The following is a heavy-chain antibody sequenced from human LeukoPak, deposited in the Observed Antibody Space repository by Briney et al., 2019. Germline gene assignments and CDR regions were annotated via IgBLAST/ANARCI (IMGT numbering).Heavy chain of an antibody. Sequence: TGGSLRHSCAASGFTFSSYGMHWVRQAPGKGLESVAFIRYDGSNKYYADSVKGRFTISRDNSKNTLYLQMNSLRAEDTAVYYCAKSPGYFSSTSCYRKDYFDYWGQGTLVTVSS. D-gene: IGHD2-2*02. CDR2: IRYDGSNK. V-gene: IGHV3-30*02. CDR3: AKSPGYFSSTSCYRKDYFDY. CDR1: GFTFSSYG. J-gene: IGHJ4*02.